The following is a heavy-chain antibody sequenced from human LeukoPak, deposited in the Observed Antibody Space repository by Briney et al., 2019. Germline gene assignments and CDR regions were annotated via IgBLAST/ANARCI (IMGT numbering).Heavy chain of an antibody. Sequence: PGRSLRLSCAGSGFTFSHYGMPWVRQAPGKGLEWVAVIWYDGSHKYYADSVKGRFTISRDNSKNTLDLQMNSLKAEDTAVYYCARDVPDSGNYYPDAFDIWGQGTTVTVSS. D-gene: IGHD3-10*01. CDR2: IWYDGSHK. J-gene: IGHJ3*02. CDR3: ARDVPDSGNYYPDAFDI. V-gene: IGHV3-33*01. CDR1: GFTFSHYG.